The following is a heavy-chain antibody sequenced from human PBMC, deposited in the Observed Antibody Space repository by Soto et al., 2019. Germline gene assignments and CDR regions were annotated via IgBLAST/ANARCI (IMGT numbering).Heavy chain of an antibody. Sequence: EGSLRLSCAASGFTFSSYAMSWVRQAPGKGLEWVSAISGSGGSTYYADSVKGRFTISRDNSKNTLYLQMNSLRAEDTAVYYCAKDTLPTSDEFRFLEWLPCQPFDYWGPGNLVSVSS. J-gene: IGHJ4*02. V-gene: IGHV3-23*01. CDR2: ISGSGGST. D-gene: IGHD3-3*01. CDR1: GFTFSSYA. CDR3: AKDTLPTSDEFRFLEWLPCQPFDY.